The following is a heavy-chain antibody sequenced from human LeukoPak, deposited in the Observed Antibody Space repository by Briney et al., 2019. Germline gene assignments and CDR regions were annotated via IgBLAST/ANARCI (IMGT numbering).Heavy chain of an antibody. V-gene: IGHV4-59*08. Sequence: PSETLSLTCTVSGGSISSYYWNWIRQPPGMGLEWIAYIHYSGTTNYNPSLKSRVTISVDTSKNQFSLKLSSVTAADTAVYYCARREATYYFDYWGQGTLVTVSS. J-gene: IGHJ4*02. D-gene: IGHD1-26*01. CDR2: IHYSGTT. CDR1: GGSISSYY. CDR3: ARREATYYFDY.